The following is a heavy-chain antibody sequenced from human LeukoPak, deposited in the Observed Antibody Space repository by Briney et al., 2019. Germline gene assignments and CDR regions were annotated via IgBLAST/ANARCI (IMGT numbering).Heavy chain of an antibody. CDR3: ARSMIRGITNRGFDY. Sequence: GESLQISCKGSGYSFANYWIGWVRQMPGKGLEWMWIIYPDDSDTRYGPSFQGQVTMTADKSISTAYLQWTSLQASDTAIYYCARSMIRGITNRGFDYWGQGTLVTVSS. J-gene: IGHJ4*02. D-gene: IGHD3-10*01. CDR2: IYPDDSDT. CDR1: GYSFANYW. V-gene: IGHV5-51*01.